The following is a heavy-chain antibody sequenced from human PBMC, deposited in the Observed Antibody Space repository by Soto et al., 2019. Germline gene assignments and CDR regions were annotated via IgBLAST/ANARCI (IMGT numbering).Heavy chain of an antibody. J-gene: IGHJ5*02. CDR1: GGSISSSNW. V-gene: IGHV4-4*02. CDR3: ARDKGITFGGVIGRKGWFDP. Sequence: QVQLQESGPGLVKPSGTLSLTCAVSGGSISSSNWWSWVRQPPGKGLEWIGEIYHSGSTNYNPSLKIRVTISVDKSKNQFSLKLSSVTAADTAVYYCARDKGITFGGVIGRKGWFDPWGQGTLVTVSS. CDR2: IYHSGST. D-gene: IGHD3-16*01.